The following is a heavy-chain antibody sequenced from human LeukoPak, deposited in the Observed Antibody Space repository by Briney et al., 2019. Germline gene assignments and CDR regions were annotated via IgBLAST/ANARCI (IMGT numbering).Heavy chain of an antibody. CDR2: IHHIKSS. J-gene: IGHJ4*02. CDR1: GGYIGIDKW. V-gene: IGHV4-4*02. D-gene: IGHD3-9*01. Sequence: SVTLSLTCVVSGGYIGIDKWWSWVRQPPGKGLEWIGEIHHIKSSNYNPSLKRRVAMSVDKSKNQFSLRLNSVTAADAAVYYCARGGDWLFDFWCQGTLVTVSA. CDR3: ARGGDWLFDF.